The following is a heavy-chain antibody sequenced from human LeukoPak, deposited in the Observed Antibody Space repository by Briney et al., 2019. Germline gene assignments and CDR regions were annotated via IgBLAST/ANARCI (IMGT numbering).Heavy chain of an antibody. J-gene: IGHJ4*02. Sequence: KPSETLSLTCTVSGGSISNYYWNWIRQPAGKGLEWIGRIYTSGSTNYNPSLKSRVTMSVDTSKNQFSLKLSSVTAADTAVYYCAIQYYDFWSGYLDYWGQGTLVTVSS. CDR3: AIQYYDFWSGYLDY. CDR2: IYTSGST. CDR1: GGSISNYY. V-gene: IGHV4-4*07. D-gene: IGHD3-3*01.